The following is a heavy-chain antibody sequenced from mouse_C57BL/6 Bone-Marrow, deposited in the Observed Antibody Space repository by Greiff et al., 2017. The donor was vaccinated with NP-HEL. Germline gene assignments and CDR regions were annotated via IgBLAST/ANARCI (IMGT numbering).Heavy chain of an antibody. CDR3: ARPSYGNYWYFDV. V-gene: IGHV5-6*02. CDR1: GFTFSSYG. Sequence: VKLMESGGDLVKPGGSLKLSCAASGFTFSSYGMSWVRQTPDKRLEWVATISSGGSYTYYPDSVKGRFTISRDNAKNTLYLQMSSLKSEDTAMYYCARPSYGNYWYFDVWGTGTTVTVSS. CDR2: ISSGGSYT. D-gene: IGHD2-10*01. J-gene: IGHJ1*03.